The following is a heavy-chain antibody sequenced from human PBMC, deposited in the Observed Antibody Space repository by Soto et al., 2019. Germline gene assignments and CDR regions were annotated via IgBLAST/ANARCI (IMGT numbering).Heavy chain of an antibody. V-gene: IGHV3-23*01. Sequence: EVQLLESGGGLVQPGGSLRVSCVASGFTFSSYVMNWVRQAPGKGLYWVSGISGSGGSTYYADSVKGRFTISGDNSKNTLYLQMNSLRVEDTAVYYCAKGPRAPPPHDYGLDVWGQGTTVTVSS. J-gene: IGHJ6*02. CDR1: GFTFSSYV. CDR3: AKGPRAPPPHDYGLDV. CDR2: ISGSGGST.